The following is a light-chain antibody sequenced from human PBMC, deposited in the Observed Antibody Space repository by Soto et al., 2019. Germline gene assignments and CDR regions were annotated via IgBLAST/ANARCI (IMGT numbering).Light chain of an antibody. V-gene: IGLV2-14*03. J-gene: IGLJ2*01. CDR3: SSYANSRTVI. CDR1: SSDVGGNYVSWY. CDR2: DDD. Sequence: QSVLTQPASVSGSPGQSITISCTGTSSDVGGNYVSWYVSWYQQHPGKVPKLIIYDDDDRPSEVSNRFSGSKSGSTASLTISGLQAEDEADYYCSSYANSRTVIFGGGTKLTVL.